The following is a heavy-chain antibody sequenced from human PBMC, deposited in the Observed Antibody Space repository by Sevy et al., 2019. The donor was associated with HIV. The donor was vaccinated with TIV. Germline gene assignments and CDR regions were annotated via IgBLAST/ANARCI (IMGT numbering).Heavy chain of an antibody. Sequence: GGSLRLSCTPSGFTFSSYAMHWVRQAPGKGLERLAVISYDGINKYYADSVRGRFTISRDNFKNTLYLQMNSLRVDDTAVYYCARDRLQCLGSGSYLVDCWGQGTLVTVSS. CDR2: ISYDGINK. D-gene: IGHD3-10*02. J-gene: IGHJ4*02. CDR3: ARDRLQCLGSGSYLVDC. V-gene: IGHV3-30-3*01. CDR1: GFTFSSYA.